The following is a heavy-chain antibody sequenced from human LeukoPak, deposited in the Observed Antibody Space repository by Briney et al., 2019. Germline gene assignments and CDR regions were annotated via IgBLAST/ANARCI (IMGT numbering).Heavy chain of an antibody. V-gene: IGHV3-23*01. Sequence: GGSLRLSCAASGFTFSSYGMHWVRQAPGKGLEWVSGISGRGGYTYSADSVKGRFTISRDNSKNTLYLQMNSLTVEDTAVYYCAKDYSSGWCLDYWGQGSLVTVSS. CDR2: ISGRGGYT. D-gene: IGHD6-19*01. CDR1: GFTFSSYG. CDR3: AKDYSSGWCLDY. J-gene: IGHJ4*01.